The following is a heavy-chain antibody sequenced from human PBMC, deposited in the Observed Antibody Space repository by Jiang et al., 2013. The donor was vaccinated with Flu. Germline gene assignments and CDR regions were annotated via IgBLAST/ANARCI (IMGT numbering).Heavy chain of an antibody. J-gene: IGHJ6*02. V-gene: IGHV4-59*08. D-gene: IGHD2-21*02. CDR1: SGSISSHY. CDR2: IHNSGTT. CDR3: ARSYCGGDCYSMFGYSYYGMDV. Sequence: GLVKPSETLSLTCTVSSGSISSHYWSWIRQPPGKGLEWIGYIHNSGTTNYDPSLKSRVTISIDTSTNQFSLKLISVTAPDTAVYYCARSYCGGDCYSMFGYSYYGMDVWGQGTTVTVSS.